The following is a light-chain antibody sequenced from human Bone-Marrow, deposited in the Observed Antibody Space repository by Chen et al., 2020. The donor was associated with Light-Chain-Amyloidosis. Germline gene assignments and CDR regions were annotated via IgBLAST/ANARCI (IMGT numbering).Light chain of an antibody. CDR3: QQSFSTPPT. J-gene: IGKJ4*01. CDR1: QSISTF. V-gene: IGKV1-39*01. CDR2: ATS. Sequence: DIQMAQSPSSLSASVGDRVTITCRASQSISTFLNWYQQKPGKGPNLLIYATSRLQSGVPSRFNGSRSGTDFTLTISSLQPEDFATYYCQQSFSTPPTFGGGTKVEI.